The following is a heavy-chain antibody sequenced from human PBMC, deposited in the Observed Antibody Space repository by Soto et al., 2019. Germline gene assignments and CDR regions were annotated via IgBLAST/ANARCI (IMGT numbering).Heavy chain of an antibody. CDR2: IYYSGST. CDR3: ARFMVSRNWFDP. V-gene: IGHV4-59*01. Sequence: SETLSLTCTVSGGSISSYYWSWIRQPPGKGLEWIGYIYYSGSTNYNPSLKSRVTISVDTSKNQFSLKLSSVTAADTAVYYCARFMVSRNWFDPWGQGTLVTVSS. J-gene: IGHJ5*02. CDR1: GGSISSYY. D-gene: IGHD2-8*01.